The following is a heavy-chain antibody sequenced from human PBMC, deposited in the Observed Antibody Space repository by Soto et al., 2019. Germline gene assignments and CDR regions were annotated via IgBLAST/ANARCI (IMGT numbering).Heavy chain of an antibody. CDR2: IDYSGNT. V-gene: IGHV4-30-4*08. CDR3: ARDKAEPGYYYAMDV. D-gene: IGHD1-1*01. Sequence: PSETLSLTCSVSGGSISSSSYYWGWIRQPPGKGLEWIGYIDYSGNTYYNPSLKSRVTISVDTSKNQFSLKLNSMTAADTAVYYCARDKAEPGYYYAMDVWDQGTTVTVSS. CDR1: GGSISSSSYY. J-gene: IGHJ6*02.